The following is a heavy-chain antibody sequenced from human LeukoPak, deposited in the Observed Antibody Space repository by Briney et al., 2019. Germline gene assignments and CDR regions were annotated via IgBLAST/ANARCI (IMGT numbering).Heavy chain of an antibody. CDR2: IIPIFGTA. CDR1: GGTFSSYA. CDR3: ARDVTVAGTFTRQNYYYYYMDV. V-gene: IGHV1-69*05. D-gene: IGHD6-19*01. Sequence: SVKVSCKASGGTFSSYAISWVRQAPGQGLEWMGRIIPIFGTANYAQKFQGRVTITTDESTSTAYMELSSPRSEDTAVYYCARDVTVAGTFTRQNYYYYYMDVWGKGTTVTVSS. J-gene: IGHJ6*03.